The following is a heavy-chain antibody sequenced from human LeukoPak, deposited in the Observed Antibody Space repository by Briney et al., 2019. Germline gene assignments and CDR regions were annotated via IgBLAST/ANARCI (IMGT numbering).Heavy chain of an antibody. Sequence: SETLSLTCTVSGGSISSYYWSWIRQPAGKGLEWIGRIYTSGSTNYNPSLKSRVTMSVDTSKNQFSLKLSSVTAADTAVYYCALRPIFGVADDYWGQGTLVTVSS. CDR1: GGSISSYY. CDR2: IYTSGST. J-gene: IGHJ4*02. V-gene: IGHV4-4*07. CDR3: ALRPIFGVADDY. D-gene: IGHD3-3*02.